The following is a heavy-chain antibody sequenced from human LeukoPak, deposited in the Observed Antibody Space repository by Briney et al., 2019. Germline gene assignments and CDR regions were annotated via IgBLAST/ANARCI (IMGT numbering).Heavy chain of an antibody. CDR1: GFTFSSYA. CDR2: ISGSGGST. Sequence: GGSLRLSCAASGFTFSSYAMSWVRQAPGKGLEWVSAISGSGGSTYYADSVKGRFTISRDNSKSTLYLQMNSLRAEDTAVYYCAKTALGSDELYYFDYWGQGTLVTVSS. CDR3: AKTALGSDELYYFDY. D-gene: IGHD2-21*01. J-gene: IGHJ4*02. V-gene: IGHV3-23*01.